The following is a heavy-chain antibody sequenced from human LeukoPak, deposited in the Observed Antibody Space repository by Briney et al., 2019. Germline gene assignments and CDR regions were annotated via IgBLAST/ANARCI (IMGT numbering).Heavy chain of an antibody. CDR1: GVSMNNYY. Sequence: SETLSLTCSVSGVSMNNYYWSWIRQPPGKGLEWIGYSYDSVNTDYNPSLKSRVTISVDTSKNQFSLRLSSVTAADTAVYYCARGSGYYDPLAGYYYYFDYWGQGTLVTVPS. CDR2: SYDSVNT. V-gene: IGHV4-59*01. D-gene: IGHD3-9*01. CDR3: ARGSGYYDPLAGYYYYFDY. J-gene: IGHJ4*02.